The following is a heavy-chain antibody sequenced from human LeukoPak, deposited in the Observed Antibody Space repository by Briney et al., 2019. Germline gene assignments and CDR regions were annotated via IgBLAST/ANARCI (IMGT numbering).Heavy chain of an antibody. CDR3: ARPSMIRGVTDAFDI. D-gene: IGHD3-10*01. J-gene: IGHJ3*02. CDR1: GFIFNSYE. V-gene: IGHV3-48*03. CDR2: ISKSDSTI. Sequence: GGSLRLSCAASGFIFNSYEMNWVRQAPGKGLEWISFISKSDSTIYYADSVKGRFTISRDNVKNSLYLQMNSLRAEDTALYYCARPSMIRGVTDAFDIWGPGTTVTVSS.